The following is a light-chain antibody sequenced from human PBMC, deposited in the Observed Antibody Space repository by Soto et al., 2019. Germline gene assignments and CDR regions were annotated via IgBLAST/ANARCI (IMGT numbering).Light chain of an antibody. CDR1: SSDVGTFNL. CDR2: EVN. V-gene: IGLV2-23*02. J-gene: IGLJ1*01. CDR3: SSYSGASVSDV. Sequence: QSVLTQPASVSGSPGQSITISCTGTSSDVGTFNLVSWYQQHPGKAPNLLIFEVNNRPSGVSIRFSGSKSGNTASLTISGLQAEDEADYYCSSYSGASVSDVFGTGTKLTVL.